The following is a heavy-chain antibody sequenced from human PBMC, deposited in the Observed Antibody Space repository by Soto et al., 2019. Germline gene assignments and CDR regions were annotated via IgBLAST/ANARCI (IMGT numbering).Heavy chain of an antibody. J-gene: IGHJ6*02. CDR1: GGTFSSYT. Sequence: QVQLVQSGAEVKKPGSSVKVSCKASGGTFSSYTISWVRQAPGQGLEWMGRIIPILGIANYAQKFQGRVTITADKSTSTAYMELSSLRSEDTAVYYCARDRAGGWLQFSYYYYGMDVWGQGTTVTVSS. CDR2: IIPILGIA. D-gene: IGHD5-12*01. V-gene: IGHV1-69*08. CDR3: ARDRAGGWLQFSYYYYGMDV.